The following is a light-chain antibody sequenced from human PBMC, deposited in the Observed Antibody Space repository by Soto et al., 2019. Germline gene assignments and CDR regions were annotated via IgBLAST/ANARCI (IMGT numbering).Light chain of an antibody. CDR2: DAS. V-gene: IGKV3-11*01. CDR3: QQRSNWPA. Sequence: ELVFTQSPATLSLSPGERATLSCRARRSDSSYLAWYQQKPGQAPRLLIYDASSGATGIPARFSGSGSGTDFTLTISSLEPEDFAVYYCQQRSNWPAFGGGTKVDI. CDR1: RSDSSY. J-gene: IGKJ4*01.